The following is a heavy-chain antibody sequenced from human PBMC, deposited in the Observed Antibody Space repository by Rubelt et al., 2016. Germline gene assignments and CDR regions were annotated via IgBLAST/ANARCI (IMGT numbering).Heavy chain of an antibody. V-gene: IGHV4-34*02. J-gene: IGHJ2*01. Sequence: QVQLQQGGAGLLKPSETLSLTCAVYGGSFRGYYWSWIRQPPGKGLEWIGESKDSGSTNYNPYLQSRVTISVDTSKTHVSLKLGSVTAADTAVYYCASSGGLSGAYSGSTWPDWYFDLWGRGTLVTVSS. CDR1: GGSFRGYY. CDR3: ASSGGLSGAYSGSTWPDWYFDL. CDR2: SKDSGST. D-gene: IGHD1-26*01.